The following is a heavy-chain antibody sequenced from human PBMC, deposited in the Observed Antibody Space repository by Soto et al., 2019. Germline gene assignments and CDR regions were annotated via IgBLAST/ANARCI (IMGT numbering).Heavy chain of an antibody. J-gene: IGHJ2*01. D-gene: IGHD5-18*01. CDR2: ISSSSSTI. Sequence: GGSLRLSCAASGFTFSSYSMNWVRQAPGKGLEWVSYISSSSSTIYYADSVKGRFTISRDNAENSLYLQMNSLRAEDTAVYYCARDLQLARYWYFDLWGRGTLVTVSS. CDR1: GFTFSSYS. V-gene: IGHV3-48*01. CDR3: ARDLQLARYWYFDL.